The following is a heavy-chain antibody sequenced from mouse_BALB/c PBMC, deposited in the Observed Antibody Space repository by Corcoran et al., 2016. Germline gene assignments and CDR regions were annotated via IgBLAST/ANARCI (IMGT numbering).Heavy chain of an antibody. CDR1: GYTFPRYV. J-gene: IGHJ3*01. CDR2: INPYNDGP. CDR3: AREGFAD. Sequence: EVQLHPSFPSLFPPGASVTLSFKASGYTFPRYVMHWVKQKPGQGLEWIGYINPYNDGPKYNEKFKGKATLTSDKSSSTAYMELSSLTSEDSAVYYCAREGFADWGQGNLVTVSA. V-gene: IGHV1S136*01.